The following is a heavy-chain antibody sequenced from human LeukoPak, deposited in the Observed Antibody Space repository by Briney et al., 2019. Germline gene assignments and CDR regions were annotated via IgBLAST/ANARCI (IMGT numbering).Heavy chain of an antibody. Sequence: SETLSLTCTISGGSITNRNWWSWVRQPPGKGLEWIGEIYHTGITKYSPSLKSRVTISVDKSKNQFSLNVTSVTAADTAVYYCARGRPPHDYGTLFDYWGQGTLVTVSS. J-gene: IGHJ4*02. CDR2: IYHTGIT. D-gene: IGHD4-17*01. CDR1: GGSITNRNW. CDR3: ARGRPPHDYGTLFDY. V-gene: IGHV4-4*02.